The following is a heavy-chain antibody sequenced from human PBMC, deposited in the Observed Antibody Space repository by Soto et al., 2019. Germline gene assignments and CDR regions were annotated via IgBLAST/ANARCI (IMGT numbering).Heavy chain of an antibody. D-gene: IGHD2-21*01. CDR1: GFTFDDYA. J-gene: IGHJ3*02. CDR3: AKDLILSAYCGGDCYGEDAFDI. V-gene: IGHV3-9*01. CDR2: ISWNSGSI. Sequence: EVQLVESGGGLVQPGRSLRLSCAASGFTFDDYAMHWVRQAPGKGLEWVSGISWNSGSIGYADSVKGRFTISRDNAKNSLYLQMNSLRAEDTALYYCAKDLILSAYCGGDCYGEDAFDIWGQGTMVTVSS.